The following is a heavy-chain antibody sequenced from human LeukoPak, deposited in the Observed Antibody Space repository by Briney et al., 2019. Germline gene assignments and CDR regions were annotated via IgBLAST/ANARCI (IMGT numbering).Heavy chain of an antibody. J-gene: IGHJ4*02. CDR2: IKEDGSEK. V-gene: IGHV3-7*05. CDR3: ARMLFGGPFDY. D-gene: IGHD2-21*01. CDR1: GFTFSTYW. Sequence: GGSLRLSCAASGFTFSTYWMSWGRQAPGKGLEWVANIKEDGSEKNYLDSVKGRFTISRDNAKNSLYLQMNSLRAEDTAVYYCARMLFGGPFDYWGQGTLVTVSS.